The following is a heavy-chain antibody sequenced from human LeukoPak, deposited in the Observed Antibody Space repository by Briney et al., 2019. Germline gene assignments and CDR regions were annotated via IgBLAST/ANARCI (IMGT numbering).Heavy chain of an antibody. Sequence: PGGSLRLSCAASGFTFHYAWMTWVRQGPGKGLEWVGRIKPKADGGTTDYAAPVKGRFTISRDDSKNTFFVQMNNLKTEDTAVYFYTTGSTVFDSWGQGTLVTVSS. CDR3: TTGSTVFDS. CDR1: GFTFHYAW. V-gene: IGHV3-15*01. J-gene: IGHJ4*02. D-gene: IGHD6-6*01. CDR2: IKPKADGGTT.